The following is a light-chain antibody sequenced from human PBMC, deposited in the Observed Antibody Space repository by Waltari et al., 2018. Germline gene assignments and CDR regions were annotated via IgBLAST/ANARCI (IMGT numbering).Light chain of an antibody. V-gene: IGLV1-51*02. CDR3: GTWDSSLSGAV. J-gene: IGLJ7*01. Sequence: QSVLTQPPSASGTPGQSVTISCSGGASNIGGNLVNWYQQLPGKAPKLLIYENTERPSGIPGRFSGSKSGTSATLDITGLQAGDEADYYCGTWDSSLSGAVFGGGTHLTVL. CDR1: ASNIGGNL. CDR2: ENT.